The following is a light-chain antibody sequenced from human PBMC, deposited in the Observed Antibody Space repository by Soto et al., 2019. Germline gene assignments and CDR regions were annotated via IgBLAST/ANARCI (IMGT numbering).Light chain of an antibody. CDR2: GAS. J-gene: IGKJ1*01. V-gene: IGKV3-15*01. CDR1: QSVSIN. Sequence: EIVMTQSPATLSVSPGERATLYCRASQSVSINLAWYQQKPGQAPRLLIYGASTRATGIPARFSGSGSGTKFTLTISSLQSEDFAVYYCQQYDNWPRPFGQGTKVDIK. CDR3: QQYDNWPRP.